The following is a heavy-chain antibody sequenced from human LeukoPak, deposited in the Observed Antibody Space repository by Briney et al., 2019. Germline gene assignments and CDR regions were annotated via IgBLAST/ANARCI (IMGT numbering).Heavy chain of an antibody. Sequence: SVKVSCKSSGGTVSSYAISWVRQAPGQGLEWLGGINRMSGAANYAQKFQGRVTLSVDKFTSTVYMELRSLRSDDTAVYYCASSYVATFDFWGQGTPVSVSS. CDR3: ASSYVATFDF. J-gene: IGHJ4*02. D-gene: IGHD5-12*01. V-gene: IGHV1-69*06. CDR1: GGTVSSYA. CDR2: INRMSGAA.